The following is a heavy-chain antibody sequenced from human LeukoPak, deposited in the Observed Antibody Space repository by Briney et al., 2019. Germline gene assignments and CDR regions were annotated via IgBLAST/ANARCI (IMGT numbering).Heavy chain of an antibody. V-gene: IGHV4-59*01. CDR3: ARVERSGWYLFDP. D-gene: IGHD6-19*01. CDR1: GGSISTYL. Sequence: SETLSLTCTVSGGSISTYLWGWIRQPPRKGLEWIGYISDSGSTNCNPSLKSRVTISVDTSRNQFSLNLNSVTAADTAVYYCARVERSGWYLFDPWGQGTLVTVSS. CDR2: ISDSGST. J-gene: IGHJ5*02.